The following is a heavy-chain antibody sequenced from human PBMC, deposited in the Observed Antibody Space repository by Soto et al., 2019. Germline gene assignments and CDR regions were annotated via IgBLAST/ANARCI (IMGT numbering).Heavy chain of an antibody. CDR3: AYISGTYYMPLN. V-gene: IGHV4-61*01. J-gene: IGHJ4*02. CDR2: IFYSGTT. D-gene: IGHD1-26*01. Sequence: SETLSLTCIVSGGSVSSGSYYWNWMRQAPGKGLEWIGHIFYSGTTNYNPSLKSRVTISVDTSKNQFSLRLTSVTAADTALYYCAYISGTYYMPLNWGQGTLVTVSS. CDR1: GGSVSSGSYY.